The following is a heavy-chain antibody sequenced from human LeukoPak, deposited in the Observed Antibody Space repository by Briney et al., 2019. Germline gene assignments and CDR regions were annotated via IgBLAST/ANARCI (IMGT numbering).Heavy chain of an antibody. J-gene: IGHJ4*02. D-gene: IGHD1-26*01. Sequence: GGSLRLSCAASGFTFSNNAMSWVRQAPGKGLEWVSATSTSGGSAYYADSVKGRFTISRDNSKNTLYLQMDSLRADDTAVYYCTRYSGSYYYPPAWDLWGQGTLVTVSS. V-gene: IGHV3-23*01. CDR2: TSTSGGSA. CDR3: TRYSGSYYYPPAWDL. CDR1: GFTFSNNA.